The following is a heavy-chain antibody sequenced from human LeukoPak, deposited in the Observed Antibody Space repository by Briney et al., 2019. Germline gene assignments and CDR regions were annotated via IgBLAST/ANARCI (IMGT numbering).Heavy chain of an antibody. J-gene: IGHJ3*02. CDR2: ISSNGGST. Sequence: GGSLRLSCSVSGFTFSSYAMHWVRQAPGKGLEYVSTISSNGGSTYYADSVKGRFTISRDNSKNTLDLQMNSLRAEDTATYYCAKEKRNLRGARDAFDIWGQGTMVTVSA. CDR3: AKEKRNLRGARDAFDI. CDR1: GFTFSSYA. V-gene: IGHV3-64*04. D-gene: IGHD1-26*01.